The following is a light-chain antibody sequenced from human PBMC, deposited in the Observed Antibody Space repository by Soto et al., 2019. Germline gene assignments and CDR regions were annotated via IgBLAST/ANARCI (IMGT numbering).Light chain of an antibody. J-gene: IGKJ1*01. Sequence: IQMTQSPSSLSACVGDRVTITCRASQGISNYLAWYQQKPGKVPRLLIFAASTLQSGAPSRFRGAGSETDFTLTINGLQPEDVATYYCQKYNSAPWTFGQGTKADIK. CDR3: QKYNSAPWT. V-gene: IGKV1-27*01. CDR1: QGISNY. CDR2: AAS.